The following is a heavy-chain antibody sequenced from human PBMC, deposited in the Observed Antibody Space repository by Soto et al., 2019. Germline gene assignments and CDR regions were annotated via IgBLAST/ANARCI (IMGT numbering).Heavy chain of an antibody. CDR1: GFTFSSYA. Sequence: SLRLSCAASGFTFSSYAMHWVRQAPGKGLEWVAVISYDGSNKYYADSVKGRFTISRDNSKNTLYLQMNSLRAEDTAVYYCAREGTTRVSEYYYGMDVWGQGTTVTVSS. CDR3: AREGTTRVSEYYYGMDV. CDR2: ISYDGSNK. V-gene: IGHV3-30-3*01. D-gene: IGHD3-10*01. J-gene: IGHJ6*02.